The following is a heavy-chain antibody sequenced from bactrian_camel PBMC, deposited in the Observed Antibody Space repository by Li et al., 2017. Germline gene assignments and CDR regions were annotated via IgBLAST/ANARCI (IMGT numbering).Heavy chain of an antibody. V-gene: IGHV3S53*01. D-gene: IGHD6*01. CDR1: GTGSRAY. CDR3: AEGRGSRGEHCYSLNY. Sequence: HVQLVESGGGSVQAGGSLRLSCAASGTGSRAYMGWFRQSPGKKREGVAVIRLGSTYYANSVKGRFTISQDSARNTVYLQMNNLQPEDTATYYCAEGRGSRGEHCYSLNYWGQGTQVTVS. CDR2: IRLGST. J-gene: IGHJ4*01.